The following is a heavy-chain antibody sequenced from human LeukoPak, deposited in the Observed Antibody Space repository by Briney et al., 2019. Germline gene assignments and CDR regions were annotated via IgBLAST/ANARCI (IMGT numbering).Heavy chain of an antibody. V-gene: IGHV1-24*01. CDR1: GYTLTELS. CDR2: FDPEDGET. J-gene: IGHJ4*02. Sequence: EASVKVSCKVSGYTLTELSMHWVRQAPGKGLEWMGGFDPEDGETIYAQKFQGRVTMTEDTSTDTAYMELRSLRSDDTAVYYCARTNVYYYASSDYYPYFDYWAQGTLVTVSS. CDR3: ARTNVYYYASSDYYPYFDY. D-gene: IGHD3-22*01.